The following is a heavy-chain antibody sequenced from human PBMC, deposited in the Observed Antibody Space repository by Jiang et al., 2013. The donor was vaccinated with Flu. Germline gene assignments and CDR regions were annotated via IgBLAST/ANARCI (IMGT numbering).Heavy chain of an antibody. CDR3: ARVLPEGGXFDI. Sequence: GAEVKKPGASVKVSCKASGYTFTGYGITWVRQAPGQGLEWMGWISAYNGDTNYAQKLQGRVTMTTDTSTTTAYMELRSLRSDDTAVYYCARVLPEGGXFDIWGQGTMVTVSS. CDR2: ISAYNGDT. CDR1: GYTFTGYG. V-gene: IGHV1-18*01. D-gene: IGHD3-16*01. J-gene: IGHJ3*02.